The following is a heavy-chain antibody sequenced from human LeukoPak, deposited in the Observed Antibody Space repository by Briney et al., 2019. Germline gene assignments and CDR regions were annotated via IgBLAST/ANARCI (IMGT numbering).Heavy chain of an antibody. CDR2: ISPSGDRT. V-gene: IGHV3-23*01. D-gene: IGHD3-22*01. CDR3: AIMHGYYDGSGFWVQ. Sequence: GGSLRLCCAASGFTFSSYAMSWVRQAPGKGLEWVSFISPSGDRTSNADSVEGRFTISRDNTRNTLYLQMNSLRDEDTAVYYCAIMHGYYDGSGFWVQWGQGTLVTVSS. CDR1: GFTFSSYA. J-gene: IGHJ4*02.